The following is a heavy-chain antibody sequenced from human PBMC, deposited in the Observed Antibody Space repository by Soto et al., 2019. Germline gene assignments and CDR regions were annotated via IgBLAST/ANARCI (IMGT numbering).Heavy chain of an antibody. V-gene: IGHV3-23*01. CDR3: ARGGGYCTPTSCAIDS. CDR1: GFTFSNYA. D-gene: IGHD2-8*01. CDR2: VSLTGDRT. J-gene: IGHJ4*02. Sequence: EVQLLESGGGLVQPGGSLRLSCAASGFTFSNYAMSWVRQAPGKGLEWVSRVSLTGDRTNYAGSVKGRFTVSRDNFKNTLYLEMDSLRPEDTAIYYCARGGGYCTPTSCAIDSWGRGTPVTVSS.